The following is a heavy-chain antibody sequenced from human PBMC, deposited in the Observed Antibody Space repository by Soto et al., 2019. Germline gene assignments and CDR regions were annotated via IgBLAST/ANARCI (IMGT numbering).Heavy chain of an antibody. Sequence: EVQLVESGGGLVQPGRSLRLSCAASGFTFDDYAMQWVRQAPGKGLERVSGISWNSGSIGYADSVKGRFTISRDNAKNSLYLQMNSLRAEDTALYYCAKDLGTVTPLGGYYYGMDVWGQGTTVTVSS. CDR2: ISWNSGSI. D-gene: IGHD4-17*01. CDR1: GFTFDDYA. J-gene: IGHJ6*02. V-gene: IGHV3-9*01. CDR3: AKDLGTVTPLGGYYYGMDV.